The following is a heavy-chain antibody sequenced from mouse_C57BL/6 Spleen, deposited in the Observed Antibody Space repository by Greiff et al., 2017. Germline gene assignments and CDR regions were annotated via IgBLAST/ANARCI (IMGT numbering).Heavy chain of an antibody. V-gene: IGHV1-7*01. CDR3: ARDGNYGYFDV. CDR1: GYTFTSYW. D-gene: IGHD2-1*01. CDR2: INPSSGYT. J-gene: IGHJ1*03. Sequence: QVQLQQSGAELVKPGASVKLSCKASGYTFTSYWMPWVKQRPGQGLEWIGYINPSSGYTKYNQKFKDKATMTADKSSSTAYRQLSSLTYEDSAVYYCARDGNYGYFDVWGTGTTVTVSS.